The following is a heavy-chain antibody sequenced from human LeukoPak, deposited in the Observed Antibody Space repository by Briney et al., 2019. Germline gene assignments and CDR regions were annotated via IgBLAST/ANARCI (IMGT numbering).Heavy chain of an antibody. CDR3: ARWYYDILTGYYFDY. D-gene: IGHD3-9*01. CDR2: INPSGGSA. Sequence: ASVKVSFTASGYTFTIYYIHWVRQAPGQGLEWMGIINPSGGSASYAQKFQGRLTMTRDKSTSTVYMELSSLRSEDTAVYYCARWYYDILTGYYFDYWGQGTLVTVSS. CDR1: GYTFTIYY. J-gene: IGHJ4*02. V-gene: IGHV1-46*01.